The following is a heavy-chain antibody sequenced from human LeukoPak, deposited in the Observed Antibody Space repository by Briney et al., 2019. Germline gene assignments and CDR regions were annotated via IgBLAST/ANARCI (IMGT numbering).Heavy chain of an antibody. Sequence: GGSLRLSCAASGFTFDDYAMHWVRQAPGKGLEWVSLISWDGGSTYYADSVKGRFTISRDNSKNSLYLQMNSLRAEDTALYYCAKGGYSYGSGSYYYYYMDVWGKGTTVTVSS. J-gene: IGHJ6*03. D-gene: IGHD5-18*01. V-gene: IGHV3-43D*03. CDR3: AKGGYSYGSGSYYYYYMDV. CDR2: ISWDGGST. CDR1: GFTFDDYA.